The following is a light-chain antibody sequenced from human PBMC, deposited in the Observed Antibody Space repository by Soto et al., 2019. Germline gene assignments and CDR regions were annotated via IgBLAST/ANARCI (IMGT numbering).Light chain of an antibody. CDR1: QSLAYSDGNTY. J-gene: IGKJ2*01. CDR2: NVS. Sequence: DVVMTQSPLSLPVTLGQPASISCRSSQSLAYSDGNTYLNWFQQRPGQSPRRLIYNVSNRDSGVPGRFSGSGSGADFTLKISRVEAEEVGVYYCMQGTHWPPYTFGQGTKLEIK. CDR3: MQGTHWPPYT. V-gene: IGKV2-30*01.